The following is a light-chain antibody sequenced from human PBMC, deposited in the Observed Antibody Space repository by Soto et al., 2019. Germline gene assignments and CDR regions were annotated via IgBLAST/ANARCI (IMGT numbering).Light chain of an antibody. CDR1: SSDVGSYNL. CDR3: CSYAGSNSYV. Sequence: QSALTQPASVSGSPGQSITISGTGTSSDVGSYNLVSWYQQHPGKAPKLMIYEGSKRPSGVSNRFSGSKSGNTASLTISGLQAEDEADYYCCSYAGSNSYVFGTGTKLTVL. J-gene: IGLJ1*01. CDR2: EGS. V-gene: IGLV2-23*01.